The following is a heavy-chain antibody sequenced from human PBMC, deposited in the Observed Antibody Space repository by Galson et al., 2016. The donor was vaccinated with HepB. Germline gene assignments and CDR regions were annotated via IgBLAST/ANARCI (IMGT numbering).Heavy chain of an antibody. CDR3: ARQPNYFGSGSYPYYFDH. J-gene: IGHJ4*02. CDR1: GGSISSIRYY. CDR2: IYYSGST. D-gene: IGHD3-10*01. Sequence: SETLSLTCTVSGGSISSIRYYWGWVRQPPGEGLEWIASIYYSGSTSSNPSLRSRVTISVDTSKNQFSLKLSSVTAADTAVYYCARQPNYFGSGSYPYYFDHWGQGTLVTVSS. V-gene: IGHV4-39*01.